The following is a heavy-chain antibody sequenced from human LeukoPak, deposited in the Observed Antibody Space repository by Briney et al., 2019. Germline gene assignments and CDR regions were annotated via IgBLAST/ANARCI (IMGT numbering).Heavy chain of an antibody. CDR3: ATPAYYYGSGSYYTQFDY. V-gene: IGHV1-24*01. J-gene: IGHJ4*02. D-gene: IGHD3-10*01. Sequence: ASVKVSCKVSGYALTELSMHWVRQAPGKGLEWMGGFDPEDGETIYAQKFQGRVTMTEDTSTDTAYMALSSLRSEDTAVYYCATPAYYYGSGSYYTQFDYWGQGTLVTVSS. CDR2: FDPEDGET. CDR1: GYALTELS.